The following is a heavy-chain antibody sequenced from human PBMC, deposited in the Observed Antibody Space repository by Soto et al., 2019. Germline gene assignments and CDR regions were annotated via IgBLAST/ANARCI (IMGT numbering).Heavy chain of an antibody. D-gene: IGHD2-8*01. V-gene: IGHV6-1*01. CDR1: GDSVSTNSAT. CDR2: TYYRSKWYN. CDR3: ARLIGNSWLDS. Sequence: QVQLQQSGPGLVKPSQTLSLTCAISGDSVSTNSATWDWIRQSPSRGLEWVGRTYYRSKWYNDYPLAVKGRITINPDASNNQLSLQLNSVIPDDTAVYYCARLIGNSWLDSWGQGTLVTVSS. J-gene: IGHJ5*01.